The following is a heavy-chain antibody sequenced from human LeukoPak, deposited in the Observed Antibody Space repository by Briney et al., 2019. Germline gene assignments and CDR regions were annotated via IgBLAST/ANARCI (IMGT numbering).Heavy chain of an antibody. D-gene: IGHD3-10*01. CDR3: ALGSGSYDWWFDP. J-gene: IGHJ5*02. CDR1: GYTFTSYA. CDR2: INAGNGNT. V-gene: IGHV1-3*01. Sequence: ASVKVSCKASGYTFTSYAMHWVRQAPGQRLEWMGWINAGNGNTKYSQKFQGRVTITRDTSVSTAYMELSSLRSEDTAVYYCALGSGSYDWWFDPWGQGTLVTVSS.